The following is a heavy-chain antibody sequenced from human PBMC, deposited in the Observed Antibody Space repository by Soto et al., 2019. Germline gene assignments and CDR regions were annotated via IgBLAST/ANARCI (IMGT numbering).Heavy chain of an antibody. Sequence: GESLKISCKGSGYSFTSYWIGWVRQMPGKGLEWMGIIYPGDSDTRYSPSFQGQVTIPADKSISTAYLQWSSLKASDTAMYYCASPGRYCSGGSCYTTYYFDYWGQGTLVTVSS. CDR3: ASPGRYCSGGSCYTTYYFDY. CDR1: GYSFTSYW. J-gene: IGHJ4*02. V-gene: IGHV5-51*01. D-gene: IGHD2-15*01. CDR2: IYPGDSDT.